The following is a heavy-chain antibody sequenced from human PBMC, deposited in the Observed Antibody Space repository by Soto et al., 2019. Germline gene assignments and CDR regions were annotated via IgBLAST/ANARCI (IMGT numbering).Heavy chain of an antibody. Sequence: QVQLVQSGPEVKNLGASVKVSCKTSGYTFSTYDISWVRQAPRQGLEWMGWISADNGSTDYAQKVQDRVTMTTDTSTNTAYMELRGLRSDDTAVYFCARDVSISGTRWFDPWGQGTLVTVSS. J-gene: IGHJ5*02. CDR2: ISADNGST. D-gene: IGHD2-15*01. CDR3: ARDVSISGTRWFDP. V-gene: IGHV1-18*04. CDR1: GYTFSTYD.